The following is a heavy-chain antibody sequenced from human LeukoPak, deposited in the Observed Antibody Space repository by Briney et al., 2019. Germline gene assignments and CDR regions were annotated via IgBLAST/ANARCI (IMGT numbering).Heavy chain of an antibody. V-gene: IGHV3-21*01. CDR2: ISSSSSYV. J-gene: IGHJ4*02. CDR1: GFTFSSYT. Sequence: GGSLRLSCAASGFTFSSYTMNWVRQAPGKGLEWVSSISSSSSYVYYADSMKGRFTISRDNAKNSLYLQMNRLRAEDTAVYYCARVSGPIVVVPAAELDYWGQGTLVTVSS. D-gene: IGHD2-2*01. CDR3: ARVSGPIVVVPAAELDY.